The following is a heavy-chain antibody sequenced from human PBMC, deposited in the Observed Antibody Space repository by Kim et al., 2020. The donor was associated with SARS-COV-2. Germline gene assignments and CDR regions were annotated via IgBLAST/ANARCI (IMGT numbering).Heavy chain of an antibody. J-gene: IGHJ4*02. Sequence: TSYAQKFQGRVTMTRDTSTSTVYMELSSLRSEDTAVYYCAIGGGIRSGWYWGQGTLVTVSS. CDR3: AIGGGIRSGWY. V-gene: IGHV1-46*01. D-gene: IGHD6-19*01. CDR2: T.